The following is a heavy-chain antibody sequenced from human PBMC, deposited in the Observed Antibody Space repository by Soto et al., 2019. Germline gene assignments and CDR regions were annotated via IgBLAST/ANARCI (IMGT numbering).Heavy chain of an antibody. J-gene: IGHJ6*02. V-gene: IGHV3-30-3*01. CDR2: ISYDGSNK. Sequence: QVQLVESGGGVVQPGRSLRLSCAASGFTFSSYAMHWVRQAPGKGLEWVAVISYDGSNKYYADSVKGRFTISRDNSKNTLYLQMNSLRDEDTAVYDCARDSADAYYYGSGNGGMDVWGQGTTVTVSS. CDR3: ARDSADAYYYGSGNGGMDV. CDR1: GFTFSSYA. D-gene: IGHD3-10*01.